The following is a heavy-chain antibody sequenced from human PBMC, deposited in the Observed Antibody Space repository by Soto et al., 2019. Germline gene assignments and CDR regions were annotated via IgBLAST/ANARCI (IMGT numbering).Heavy chain of an antibody. J-gene: IGHJ4*02. V-gene: IGHV4-30-4*01. Sequence: QVQLQESGPGLVKPSQTLSLTCTVSGGPINSGEYYWSWIRQPPGKGLEWLGYIYYSGSTYYNPSLKSRVSISMDKSKSQFSLNLTSVTAADTAVYYCARDTRYNWNYFYYWGQGILVAVSS. CDR1: GGPINSGEYY. CDR2: IYYSGST. CDR3: ARDTRYNWNYFYY. D-gene: IGHD1-20*01.